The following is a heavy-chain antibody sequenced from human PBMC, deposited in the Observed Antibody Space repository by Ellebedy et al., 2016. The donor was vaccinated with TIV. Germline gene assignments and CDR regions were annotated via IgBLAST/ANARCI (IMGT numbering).Heavy chain of an antibody. Sequence: GESLKISCAASGFTFTPYAMNWVRQAPGKGLEWISYISGSSLTIYYADSVKGRFTISRDNAKNSLYLQMSSLTAEDTAVYYCASDMAWGNERVNDALDIWGQGTMVTVSA. CDR3: ASDMAWGNERVNDALDI. D-gene: IGHD7-27*01. CDR2: ISGSSLTI. V-gene: IGHV3-48*04. J-gene: IGHJ3*02. CDR1: GFTFTPYA.